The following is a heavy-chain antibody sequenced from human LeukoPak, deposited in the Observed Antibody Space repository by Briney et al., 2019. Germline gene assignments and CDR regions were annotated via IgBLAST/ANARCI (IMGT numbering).Heavy chain of an antibody. D-gene: IGHD3-10*01. J-gene: IGHJ4*02. CDR2: ISFDGSNK. CDR1: GFTFNSYA. Sequence: GRSLRLSCTASGFTFNSYAMHWVRQAPGKGLEWVAVISFDGSNKYYADSVKGRFTISRDNSKNTLYLQMNSLRAEDTAVYYCARSLTYGSGTYYVVDYWGRGTLVTVSS. V-gene: IGHV3-30-3*01. CDR3: ARSLTYGSGTYYVVDY.